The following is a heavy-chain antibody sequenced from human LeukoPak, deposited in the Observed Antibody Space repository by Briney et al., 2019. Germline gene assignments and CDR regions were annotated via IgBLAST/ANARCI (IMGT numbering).Heavy chain of an antibody. CDR1: GFTFSDYY. V-gene: IGHV3-11*04. CDR2: ISSSGTII. J-gene: IGHJ4*02. Sequence: GGSLRLSCAASGFTFSDYYMSWIRQAPGKGLEWISYISSSGTIIYYAYSVKGRFTISRDNAKNSLYLQMNSLRAEDTALYDCARDRFLSDYWGQGTLVTVSS. D-gene: IGHD2/OR15-2a*01. CDR3: ARDRFLSDY.